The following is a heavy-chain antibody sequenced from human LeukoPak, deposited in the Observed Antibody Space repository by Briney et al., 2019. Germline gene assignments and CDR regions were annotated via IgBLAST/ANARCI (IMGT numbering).Heavy chain of an antibody. CDR3: ASLSI. CDR2: IWYDGSNK. CDR1: GFTFNSYG. Sequence: GGSLRLSCAASGFTFNSYGMLWVPQAPGKGRVGVAVIWYDGSNKHYADSVKGRVTISRDNSKNTLYLQMNSLRAEDTALYYCASLSIWGQGTLVTVSS. J-gene: IGHJ4*02. V-gene: IGHV3-33*01.